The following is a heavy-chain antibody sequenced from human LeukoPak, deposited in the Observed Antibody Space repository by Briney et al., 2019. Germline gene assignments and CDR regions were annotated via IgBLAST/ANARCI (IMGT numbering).Heavy chain of an antibody. CDR1: EFTFSHSA. D-gene: IGHD5-18*01. CDR3: AGVDAAMPDAFDI. CDR2: ISGSGSDT. V-gene: IGHV3-23*01. Sequence: GGSLRLSCAASEFTFSHSAMSWVRQAPGKGLEWISTISGSGSDTNYADSVRGRLIISRDNSKNTLFLQMNSLRADDTAVYYCAGVDAAMPDAFDIWGQGTTVTVSS. J-gene: IGHJ3*02.